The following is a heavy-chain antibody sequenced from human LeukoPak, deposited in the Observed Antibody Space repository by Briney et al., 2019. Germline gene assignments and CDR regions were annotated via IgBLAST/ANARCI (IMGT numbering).Heavy chain of an antibody. D-gene: IGHD6-6*01. CDR1: GFTFSCYW. V-gene: IGHV3-7*04. J-gene: IGHJ4*02. CDR2: IKQDGTEK. CDR3: ARDVRPDY. Sequence: GGSLRLSCAASGFTFSCYWMSWLRQAPGEGLEWVANIKQDGTEKYYMDSVKGRFSISRDNAKNSLCLQMNALRAEDTAVYYCARDVRPDYWGQGTLVTVST.